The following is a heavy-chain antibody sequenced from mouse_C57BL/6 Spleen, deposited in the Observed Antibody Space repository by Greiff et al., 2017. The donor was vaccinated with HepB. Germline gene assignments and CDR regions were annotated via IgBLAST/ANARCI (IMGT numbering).Heavy chain of an antibody. Sequence: EVQLVESGGGLVKPGGSLKLSCAASGFTFSSYAMSWVRQTPEKRLEWVATISDGGSYTYYPDNVKGRFTISRDNAKNNLYLQMSHLKSEDTAMYYCASGDGPFAYWGQGTLVTVSA. CDR3: ASGDGPFAY. J-gene: IGHJ3*01. CDR1: GFTFSSYA. D-gene: IGHD2-3*01. CDR2: ISDGGSYT. V-gene: IGHV5-4*01.